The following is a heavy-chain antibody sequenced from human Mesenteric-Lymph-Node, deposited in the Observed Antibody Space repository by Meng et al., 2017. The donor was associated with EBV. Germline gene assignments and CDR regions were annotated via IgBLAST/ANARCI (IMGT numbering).Heavy chain of an antibody. V-gene: IGHV3-53*01. CDR3: ARDPTNGGYFDY. Sequence: EVQLVESGGGLSQPGGSLRLSCAASGFTVTSNYMSWVRQAPGKGLEWVSLIYSGGSTYYADSVKGRFTISRDNSKNTLYLQMNSLRAEDTAVYYCARDPTNGGYFDYWGQGTLVTASS. CDR2: IYSGGST. J-gene: IGHJ4*02. CDR1: GFTVTSNY.